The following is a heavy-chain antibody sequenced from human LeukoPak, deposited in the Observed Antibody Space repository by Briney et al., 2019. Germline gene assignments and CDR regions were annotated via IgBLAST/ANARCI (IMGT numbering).Heavy chain of an antibody. V-gene: IGHV3-23*01. CDR3: AKVGDSSGYYSRTDFDY. D-gene: IGHD3-22*01. CDR2: ISGSGGST. J-gene: IGHJ4*02. Sequence: PGGSLRLSCAASGFTFSSYAMSWVRQAPGKGLEWVSAISGSGGSTYYADSVKGRFTISRDNSKNTLYLQMNSLRAEDTAVYYCAKVGDSSGYYSRTDFDYWGQGTLVTVSS. CDR1: GFTFSSYA.